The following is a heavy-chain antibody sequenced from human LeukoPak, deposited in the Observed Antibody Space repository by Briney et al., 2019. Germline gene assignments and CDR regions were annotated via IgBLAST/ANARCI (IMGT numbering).Heavy chain of an antibody. Sequence: SETLSLTCAVYGGSFSGYYWSWIRQPPGKGLEWIGEINHSGSTNYNPSLKSRVTISVDTSKNQFSLKLSSVTAADTAVYYCAREIAAAGTLDCWGQGTLVTVSS. D-gene: IGHD6-13*01. J-gene: IGHJ4*02. CDR1: GGSFSGYY. CDR3: AREIAAAGTLDC. V-gene: IGHV4-34*01. CDR2: INHSGST.